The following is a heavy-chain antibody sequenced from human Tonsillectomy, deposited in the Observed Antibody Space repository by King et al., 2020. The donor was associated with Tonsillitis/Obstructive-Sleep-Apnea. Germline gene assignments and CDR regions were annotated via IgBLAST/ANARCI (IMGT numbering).Heavy chain of an antibody. D-gene: IGHD3-10*01. J-gene: IGHJ6*03. V-gene: IGHV4-34*01. CDR3: ARAPRGTRRVLGPRSFYMDV. CDR1: GESFSGYY. CDR2: INHGGST. Sequence: VQLQQWGAGLLKPSETLSLTCAVYGESFSGYYWSWIRQPPGKGLEWIGEINHGGSTNYNPSLKSQVTISVDTPKNQLPLNLRSVTAADTAVYYCARAPRGTRRVLGPRSFYMDVWGKGTTVTVSS.